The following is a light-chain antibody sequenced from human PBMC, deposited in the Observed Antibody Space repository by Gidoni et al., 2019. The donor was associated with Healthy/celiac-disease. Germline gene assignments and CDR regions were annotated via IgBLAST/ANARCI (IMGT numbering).Light chain of an antibody. Sequence: EIVLTQSPGTLSLSPGERATLSCRASLRVSSSYLAWYQQKPGQAPRLLIYGASSRATGIPDRFSGSGSGTDFTLTISRLEPEDFAVYYCQQYGSFPGTFXXXTRLEIK. V-gene: IGKV3-20*01. J-gene: IGKJ5*01. CDR1: LRVSSSY. CDR3: QQYGSFPGT. CDR2: GAS.